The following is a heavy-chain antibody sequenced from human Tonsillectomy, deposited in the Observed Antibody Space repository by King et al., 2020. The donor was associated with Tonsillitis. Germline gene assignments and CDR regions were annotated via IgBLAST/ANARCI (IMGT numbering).Heavy chain of an antibody. V-gene: IGHV3-23*04. CDR1: GFTFSSYA. Sequence: VQLVESGGGLVQPGGSLRLSCAASGFTFSSYAMSWVRQAPGKGLEWVSAISGSGGSTYYADSVKGRFTISRDNSKNTLYLQMNSLRAEDKAVYYCAKGGCSSTSCYYDCDYWGQGTLVTVSS. CDR2: ISGSGGST. D-gene: IGHD2-2*01. CDR3: AKGGCSSTSCYYDCDY. J-gene: IGHJ4*02.